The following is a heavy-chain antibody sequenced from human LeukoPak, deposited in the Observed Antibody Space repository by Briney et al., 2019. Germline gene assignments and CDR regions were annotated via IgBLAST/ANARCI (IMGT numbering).Heavy chain of an antibody. J-gene: IGHJ6*03. Sequence: GGSLRLSCAASGFTFSSYGMHWVRQAPGRGLEWVAVISCDGSNKFYADSVKGRFTISRDNSKNTLYLQMTSLRAEDTAVYCCAKDGLFLTTELKFFYMDVWGKGTTVTVSS. CDR3: AKDGLFLTTELKFFYMDV. CDR1: GFTFSSYG. D-gene: IGHD4-11*01. V-gene: IGHV3-30*18. CDR2: ISCDGSNK.